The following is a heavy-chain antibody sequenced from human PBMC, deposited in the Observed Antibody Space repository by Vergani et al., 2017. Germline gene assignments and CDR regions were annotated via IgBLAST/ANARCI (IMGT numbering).Heavy chain of an antibody. J-gene: IGHJ5*02. CDR2: TWYDGNNK. Sequence: QVQLVESGGGVVQPGRSLRLSCAASGFTFNQYGMHWVRQAPGKGLEWVAVTWYDGNNKQYADSVKGRFTISRDNSKSTMYLQMNSLRDEDTGVYYSARDLRLLCNRFDPWGQGTLVTVSS. CDR3: ARDLRLLCNRFDP. D-gene: IGHD3-10*02. V-gene: IGHV3-33*01. CDR1: GFTFNQYG.